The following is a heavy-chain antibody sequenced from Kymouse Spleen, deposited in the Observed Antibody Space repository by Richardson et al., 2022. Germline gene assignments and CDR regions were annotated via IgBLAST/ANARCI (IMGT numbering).Heavy chain of an antibody. J-gene: IGHJ4*02. CDR3: AREGDYYGSGSWDY. V-gene: IGHV4-59*01. D-gene: IGHD3-10*01. CDR2: IYYSGST. Sequence: QVQLQESGPGLVKPSETLSLTCTVSGGSISSYYWSWIRQPPGKGLEWIGYIYYSGSTNYNPSLKSRVTISVDTSKNQFSLKLSSVTAADTAVYYCAREGDYYGSGSWDYWGQGTLVTVSS. CDR1: GGSISSYY.